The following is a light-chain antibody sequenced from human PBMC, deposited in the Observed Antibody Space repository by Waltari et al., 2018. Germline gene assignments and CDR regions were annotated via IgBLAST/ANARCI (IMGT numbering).Light chain of an antibody. Sequence: QSALTQPASVSGSPGQSITISCSGVGSAVGASDYVSWHQHHPDKAPQVIIYDVTNQPSGASHRFSASKSANTASLTISGLQPDDDADYYCSSQTLDGLVLFGGGTRLTVL. CDR2: DVT. CDR3: SSQTLDGLVL. J-gene: IGLJ2*01. V-gene: IGLV2-14*03. CDR1: GSAVGASDY.